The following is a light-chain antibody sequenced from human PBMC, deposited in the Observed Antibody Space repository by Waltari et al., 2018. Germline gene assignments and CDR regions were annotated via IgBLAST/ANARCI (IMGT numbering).Light chain of an antibody. CDR3: QQVNGYPLT. J-gene: IGKJ4*01. Sequence: DIQLTQSPSFLSVSVGDRVTLTCRASQGISSYLVWYQQKPGKAPKVLISAASTLQTGVPSRFSGSGSGTEFTLTISSLQPEDFATYYCQQVNGYPLTFGGGTKVEIK. CDR1: QGISSY. CDR2: AAS. V-gene: IGKV1-9*01.